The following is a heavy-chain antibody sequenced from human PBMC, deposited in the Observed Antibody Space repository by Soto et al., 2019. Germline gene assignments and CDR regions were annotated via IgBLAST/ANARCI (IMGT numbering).Heavy chain of an antibody. D-gene: IGHD6-6*01. Sequence: QVQLVQSGAEVKKPGASVKVSCKASGYTFTSYAMHWVRQAPGQRLEWMGWINAGNGNTKYSQKFQGRGTITRDTCASTAYIVLSSLRSVDTDVYYCARPLYGSSSGRAHAFDIWGKGTMVTVSS. V-gene: IGHV1-3*01. CDR3: ARPLYGSSSGRAHAFDI. J-gene: IGHJ3*02. CDR1: GYTFTSYA. CDR2: INAGNGNT.